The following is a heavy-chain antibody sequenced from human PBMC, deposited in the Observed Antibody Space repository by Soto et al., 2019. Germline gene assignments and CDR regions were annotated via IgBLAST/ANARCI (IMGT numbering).Heavy chain of an antibody. CDR1: GGTFSSYA. D-gene: IGHD6-19*01. J-gene: IGHJ4*02. V-gene: IGHV1-69*13. CDR3: ARGTVAGLIHFDY. Sequence: GASVKVSCKASGGTFSSYAISWVRQAPGQGLEWMGGIIPIFGTANYAQKFQGRVTITADESTSTAYMELSSMRSEETAVYYCARGTVAGLIHFDYWGQGTLVTVSS. CDR2: IIPIFGTA.